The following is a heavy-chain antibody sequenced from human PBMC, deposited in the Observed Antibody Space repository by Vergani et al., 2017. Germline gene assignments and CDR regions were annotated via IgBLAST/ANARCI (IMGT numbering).Heavy chain of an antibody. CDR2: INHSGST. CDR3: ARGPYCSSTSCHYYYYYYMDV. V-gene: IGHV4-39*07. J-gene: IGHJ6*03. Sequence: QLQLQESGPGLVKPSETLSLTCTVSGGSISSSSYYWSWIRQPPGKGLEWIGEINHSGSTNYNPSLKSRVTISVDTSKNQFSLKLSSVTAADTAVYYCARGPYCSSTSCHYYYYYYMDVWGKGTTVTVSS. D-gene: IGHD2-2*01. CDR1: GGSISSSSYY.